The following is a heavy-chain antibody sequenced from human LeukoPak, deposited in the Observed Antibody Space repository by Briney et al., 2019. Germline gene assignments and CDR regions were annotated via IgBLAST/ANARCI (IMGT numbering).Heavy chain of an antibody. Sequence: PGGSLRLSCAASGSSFGSYGMHWVRQAPGKGLEWVAVISHEGSNKYYADSVRGRFTISRDNSKNTLYLQMNSLRAEDTAVHYCAKVSLPYYDSSGYYFDYWGQGTLVTVSS. V-gene: IGHV3-30*18. CDR1: GSSFGSYG. CDR3: AKVSLPYYDSSGYYFDY. CDR2: ISHEGSNK. D-gene: IGHD3-22*01. J-gene: IGHJ4*02.